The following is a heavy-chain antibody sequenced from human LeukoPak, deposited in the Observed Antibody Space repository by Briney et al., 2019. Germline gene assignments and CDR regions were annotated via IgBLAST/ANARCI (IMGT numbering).Heavy chain of an antibody. J-gene: IGHJ5*02. V-gene: IGHV4-59*11. Sequence: SETLSLTCKASGGTISSHYWSWIRQPPGKGLEWIGDIYYSGSTNYNPSLKSRVTTSMATSNTQPPLKVRSVTAADTAVYYCARYGLYGGNTFDPWGQGTLVTVSS. D-gene: IGHD4-23*01. CDR2: IYYSGST. CDR3: ARYGLYGGNTFDP. CDR1: GGTISSHY.